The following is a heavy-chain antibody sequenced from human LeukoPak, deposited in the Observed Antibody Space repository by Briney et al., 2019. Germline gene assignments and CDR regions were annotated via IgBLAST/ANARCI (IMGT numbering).Heavy chain of an antibody. J-gene: IGHJ4*02. D-gene: IGHD2-15*01. V-gene: IGHV3-23*01. Sequence: GGSLRLSCAASGFTFSSFAMTWVRQAPGKGLEWVSGMSGNGGSTYYADSVKGRFTMTRDESKNTVYLQMNSLRVEDTAVYYCARDLRVVLSAATRYFDCWGQGTLVTVSS. CDR1: GFTFSSFA. CDR2: MSGNGGST. CDR3: ARDLRVVLSAATRYFDC.